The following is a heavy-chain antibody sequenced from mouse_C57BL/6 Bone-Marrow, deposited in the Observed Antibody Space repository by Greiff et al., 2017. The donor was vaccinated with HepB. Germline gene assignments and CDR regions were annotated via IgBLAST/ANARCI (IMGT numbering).Heavy chain of an antibody. CDR2: ISYDGSN. CDR1: GYSITSGYY. CDR3: ARSGLRSRFAY. V-gene: IGHV3-6*01. D-gene: IGHD1-1*01. Sequence: ESGPGLVKPSQSLSLTCSVTGYSITSGYYWNWIRQFPGNKLEWMGYISYDGSNNYNPSLKNRISITRDTSKNQFFLKLNSVTTEDTATYYCARSGLRSRFAYWGQGTLVTVSA. J-gene: IGHJ3*01.